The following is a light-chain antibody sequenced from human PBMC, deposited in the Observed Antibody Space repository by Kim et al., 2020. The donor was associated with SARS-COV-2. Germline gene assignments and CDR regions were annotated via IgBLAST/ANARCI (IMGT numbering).Light chain of an antibody. V-gene: IGLV1-44*01. Sequence: ELTQPPSASGTPGQRVTISCSGSSSNIGSNTVNWYQQLPGTAPKLLIYSNNQRPSGVPDRFSGAKSGTSASLAISGLQSEDEADYYCAAWDDSLNGWVFGGGTQLTVL. CDR2: SNN. CDR3: AAWDDSLNGWV. J-gene: IGLJ3*02. CDR1: SSNIGSNT.